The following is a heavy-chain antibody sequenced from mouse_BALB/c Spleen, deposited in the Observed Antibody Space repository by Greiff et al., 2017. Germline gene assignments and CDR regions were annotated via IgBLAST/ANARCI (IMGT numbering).Heavy chain of an antibody. CDR3: ALFYFDY. CDR2: IDPANGNT. CDR1: GFNIKDTY. D-gene: IGHD6-1*01. V-gene: IGHV14-3*02. Sequence: EVKLQESGAELVKPGASVKLSCTASGFNIKDTYMHWVKQRPEQGLEWIGRIDPANGNTKYDPKFQGKATITADTSSNTAYLQLSSLTSEDTAVYYCALFYFDYWGQGTTLTVSS. J-gene: IGHJ2*01.